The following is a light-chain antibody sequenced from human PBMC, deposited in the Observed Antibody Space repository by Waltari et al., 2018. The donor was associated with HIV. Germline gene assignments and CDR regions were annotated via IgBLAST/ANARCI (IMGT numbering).Light chain of an antibody. CDR1: QTISSY. V-gene: IGKV1-39*01. J-gene: IGKJ2*01. CDR2: AAS. CDR3: QQSYTPPYT. Sequence: DIQMTQSPSSLSASVGDRVTISCRASQTISSYLNWYQHKPGKAPKLLIYAASSLQSGVPSRFSGSGSGTDFTLTISSLQPEDFATSSCQQSYTPPYTFGPGTKLEIK.